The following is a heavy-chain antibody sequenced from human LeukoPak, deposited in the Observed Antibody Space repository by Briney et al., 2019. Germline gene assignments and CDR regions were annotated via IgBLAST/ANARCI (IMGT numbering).Heavy chain of an antibody. CDR2: ISGSGGST. CDR1: GFTFSRYA. J-gene: IGHJ6*02. Sequence: GGSLRLSCAASGFTFSRYAMSWVRQAPGKGLEWVSAISGSGGSTYDADSVKGRFTISRDNSKNTLYLQMNSLRAEDTAVYYCAGGAAAGSPIKGRPPRDYYYGMDVWGQGTTVTVSS. D-gene: IGHD6-13*01. CDR3: AGGAAAGSPIKGRPPRDYYYGMDV. V-gene: IGHV3-23*01.